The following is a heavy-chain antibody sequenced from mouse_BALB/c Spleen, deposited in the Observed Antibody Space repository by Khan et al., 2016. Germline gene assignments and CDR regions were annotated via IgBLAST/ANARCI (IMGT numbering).Heavy chain of an antibody. J-gene: IGHJ2*01. V-gene: IGHV4-1*02. CDR1: GFDFSRYW. D-gene: IGHD1-2*01. Sequence: EVQLQESGGGLVQPGGSLKLSCAASGFDFSRYWMSWVRQAPGKGLEWIGEINPDSSTINYTPSLKDKFIISRDNAKNTLYLQMSKVRSEDTALYYCARLHYYGYVYDWGQGTTLTVSS. CDR3: ARLHYYGYVYD. CDR2: INPDSSTI.